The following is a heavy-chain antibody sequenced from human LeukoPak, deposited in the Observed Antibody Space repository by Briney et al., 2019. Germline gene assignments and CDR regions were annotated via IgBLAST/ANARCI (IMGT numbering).Heavy chain of an antibody. CDR1: GGSISSSSYY. J-gene: IGHJ3*02. Sequence: SETLSLTCTVSGGSISSSSYYWGWIRQPPGKGLEWIGSIYYSGSTYYNPSLKSRATISVDTSKNQFSLKLSSVTAADTTVYYCARPKSPLGAFEIWGQGTMVTVSS. V-gene: IGHV4-39*01. CDR3: ARPKSPLGAFEI. D-gene: IGHD3-16*01. CDR2: IYYSGST.